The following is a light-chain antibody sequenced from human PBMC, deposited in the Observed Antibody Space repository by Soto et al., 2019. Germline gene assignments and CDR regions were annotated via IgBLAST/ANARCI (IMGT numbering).Light chain of an antibody. V-gene: IGKV1-39*01. CDR2: GTS. CDR1: QNITNF. CDR3: QQLNTYPHT. Sequence: DIQMTQSPLSLSASVGESVTITCRASQNITNFLNWYQQKPGKPPRLLIFGTSSLQSGVPSRFRGSRSETDFSLTISGLQPEDFATYYCQQLNTYPHTFGQGTKLEIK. J-gene: IGKJ2*01.